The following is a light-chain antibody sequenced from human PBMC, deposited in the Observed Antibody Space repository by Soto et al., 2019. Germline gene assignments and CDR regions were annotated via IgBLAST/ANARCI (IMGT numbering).Light chain of an antibody. J-gene: IGKJ3*01. CDR3: HQTYSVPPT. V-gene: IGKV1-39*01. Sequence: DTQMTQSPSSLSASVGDRVTITCRASQSIGNLLNWYQQKPGKPPKLLIYAASSLQNGVPSGFSGSGSGIDFTLTISSLQPEDFATYYCHQTYSVPPTFGPGTKVDV. CDR1: QSIGNL. CDR2: AAS.